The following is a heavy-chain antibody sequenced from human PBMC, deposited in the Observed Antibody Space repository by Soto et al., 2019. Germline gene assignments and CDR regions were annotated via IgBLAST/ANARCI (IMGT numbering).Heavy chain of an antibody. J-gene: IGHJ4*02. D-gene: IGHD3-10*01. CDR3: ARGLYYYGSGSYYEDY. V-gene: IGHV1-8*01. Sequence: QVQLVQSGAEVKKPGASVKVSCKASGYTFTSYDINWVRQATGQGLEWMGWMNPNSGNTGYAQKFQGRVTMTRNTSISTAYMELSSLRSEDTAVYYCARGLYYYGSGSYYEDYWGQGTLVTVSS. CDR1: GYTFTSYD. CDR2: MNPNSGNT.